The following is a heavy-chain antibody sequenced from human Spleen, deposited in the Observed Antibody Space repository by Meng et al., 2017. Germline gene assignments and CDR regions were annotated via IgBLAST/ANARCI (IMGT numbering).Heavy chain of an antibody. CDR3: ARAHGPFDAFDI. CDR2: INTDGSTT. J-gene: IGHJ3*02. CDR1: GFTFSSYW. V-gene: IGHV3-74*01. Sequence: GESLKISCVASGFTFSSYWMHWVRQDPRKGLVWVSRINTDGSTTSYADSVKGRFTISRDNAKNTLYLQMNSLRAEDTAVYYCARAHGPFDAFDIWGQGTMVTVSS.